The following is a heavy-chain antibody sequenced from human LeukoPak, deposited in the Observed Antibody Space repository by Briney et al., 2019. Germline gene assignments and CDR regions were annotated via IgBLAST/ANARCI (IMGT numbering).Heavy chain of an antibody. J-gene: IGHJ4*02. D-gene: IGHD6-13*01. CDR2: ISYDGSNK. CDR3: ARDIPAALDY. V-gene: IGHV3-30*04. CDR1: GFTFSSYA. Sequence: GGSLRLSCAASGFTFSSYAMHWVRQAPGKGLEWVAVISYDGSNKYYADSVKGRFTISRDSSKNTLYLQMNSLRAEDTAVYYCARDIPAALDYWGQGTLVTVSS.